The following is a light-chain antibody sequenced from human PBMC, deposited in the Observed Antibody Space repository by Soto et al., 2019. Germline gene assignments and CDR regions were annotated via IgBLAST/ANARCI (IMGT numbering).Light chain of an antibody. CDR2: KAS. V-gene: IGKV1-5*03. CDR3: QQLHDYPIT. Sequence: DIQMTQSPSTLSGSVGDRVTITCRASQTISSWLAWYQQKPGKAPKLLIYKASTLKSGVPSRFSGSGSGTDFTPTISSLQPEDFATYYCQQLHDYPITFGQGTRLAIK. CDR1: QTISSW. J-gene: IGKJ5*01.